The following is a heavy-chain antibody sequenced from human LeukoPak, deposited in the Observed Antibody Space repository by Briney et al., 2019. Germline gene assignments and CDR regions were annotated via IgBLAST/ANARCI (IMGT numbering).Heavy chain of an antibody. D-gene: IGHD1-26*01. CDR3: AKDQSPLVGALDY. V-gene: IGHV3-30*18. CDR1: GFTFSSYG. J-gene: IGHJ4*02. CDR2: ISYDGSNK. Sequence: GGSLRLSCAASGFTFSSYGMHWVRQAPGKGLEWVAVISYDGSNKYYADSVKGRFTISRENSKNTLYLQMNSLRAEDTAVYYCAKDQSPLVGALDYWGQGTLVTVSS.